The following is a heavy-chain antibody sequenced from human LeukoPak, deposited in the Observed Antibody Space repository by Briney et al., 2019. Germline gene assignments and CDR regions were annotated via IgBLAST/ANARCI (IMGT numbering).Heavy chain of an antibody. CDR2: IWYDGSNK. D-gene: IGHD6-19*01. J-gene: IGHJ4*02. V-gene: IGHV3-33*01. Sequence: GGSLRLSCAASGFTFSSYGMHWVRQAPGKGLEWVAVIWYDGSNKYYADSVKGRFTTSRDNSKNTLYLQMNSLRAEDTAVYYCARDLAVAGTADDYWGQGTLVTVSS. CDR3: ARDLAVAGTADDY. CDR1: GFTFSSYG.